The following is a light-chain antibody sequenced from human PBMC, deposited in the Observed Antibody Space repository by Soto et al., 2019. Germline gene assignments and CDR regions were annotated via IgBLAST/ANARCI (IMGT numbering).Light chain of an antibody. J-gene: IGLJ2*01. V-gene: IGLV2-23*02. CDR2: EVN. Sequence: QSLLTQPASVSGSPGQSITISCTGTSSDVASYNLVSWYQQHPGKVPQLIIYEVNKRPSGVSNRFSGSKSGDTASLTISGLRAEDEADYYCCSYAGTSTFIFGGGTKLTVL. CDR1: SSDVASYNL. CDR3: CSYAGTSTFI.